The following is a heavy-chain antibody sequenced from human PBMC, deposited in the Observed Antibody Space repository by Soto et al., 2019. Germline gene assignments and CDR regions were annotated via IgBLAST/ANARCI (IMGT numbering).Heavy chain of an antibody. V-gene: IGHV4-61*01. CDR3: ARDYYDSGTYYPFDP. Sequence: SETLSLTCSVSGDSISNSRFYWAWIRQPPGEGLEWIGYIYYSGSTNYNPSLKSRVTISVDTSKSQFSLKLSSVTAADTAVYYCARDYYDSGTYYPFDPWGQGTLVTVSS. D-gene: IGHD3-10*01. CDR2: IYYSGST. J-gene: IGHJ5*02. CDR1: GDSISNSRFY.